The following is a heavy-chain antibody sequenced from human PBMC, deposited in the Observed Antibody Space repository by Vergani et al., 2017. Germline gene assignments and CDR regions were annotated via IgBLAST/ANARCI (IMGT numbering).Heavy chain of an antibody. CDR1: GFSFGSYG. V-gene: IGHV3-30*02. CDR2: LRYDGTTK. D-gene: IGHD2-2*01. J-gene: IGHJ4*02. Sequence: VQLLESGGGVVQPGGSLRLSCAASGFSFGSYGMHWVRVRQAPGKGLEWLASLRYDGTTKQYADSVKGRFTISRDNSKNTLYLQMDSLRPEDTAMFYCVKDRGASIGFDDWGQGTQVTVSS. CDR3: VKDRGASIGFDD.